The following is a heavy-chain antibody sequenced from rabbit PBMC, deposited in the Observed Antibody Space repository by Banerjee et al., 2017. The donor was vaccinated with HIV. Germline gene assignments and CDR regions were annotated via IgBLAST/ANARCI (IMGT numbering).Heavy chain of an antibody. V-gene: IGHV1S45*01. CDR3: ARDLSGVIGWNLNL. J-gene: IGHJ4*01. Sequence: QEQLVESGGGLVKPGASLTLTCKASGFDLSSYYYMCWVRQAPGKGLEWIACISAGSSGSTYYANWAKGRFTISKTSWTTVTLQMSSLTAADTATYFCARDLSGVIGWNLNLWGPGTLVTVS. D-gene: IGHD1-1*01. CDR2: ISAGSSGST. CDR1: GFDLSSYYY.